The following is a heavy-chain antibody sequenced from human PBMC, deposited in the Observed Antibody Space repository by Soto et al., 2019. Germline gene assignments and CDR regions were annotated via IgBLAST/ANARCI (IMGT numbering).Heavy chain of an antibody. V-gene: IGHV2-5*02. D-gene: IGHD3-22*01. CDR3: AHRQAWDSSGYYGKNWFDP. Sequence: QITLKESGPTLVKPTQTLTLTCTFSGFSLSTSGVGVGWIRQPPGKALEWLALIYWDDDKRYSPSLKSRLTITKDTSKNQVVLTMTNMDPVDTATYYCAHRQAWDSSGYYGKNWFDPWGQGTLVTVSS. J-gene: IGHJ5*02. CDR1: GFSLSTSGVG. CDR2: IYWDDDK.